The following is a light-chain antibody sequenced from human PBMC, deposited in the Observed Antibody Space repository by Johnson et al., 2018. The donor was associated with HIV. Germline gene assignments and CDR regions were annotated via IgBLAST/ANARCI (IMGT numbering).Light chain of an antibody. V-gene: IGLV1-51*02. CDR1: SSNIGNNY. CDR3: GTWHTSLNAYV. J-gene: IGLJ1*01. Sequence: QAVLTQPPSVSAAPGQKVTISCSGSSSNIGNNYVSWYQQLPGTAPKLLIYQNDKRPPGIPDRFSGSNSATSATLDLTVLTTRDEADYYCGTWHTSLNAYVVGTGTKVTVL. CDR2: QND.